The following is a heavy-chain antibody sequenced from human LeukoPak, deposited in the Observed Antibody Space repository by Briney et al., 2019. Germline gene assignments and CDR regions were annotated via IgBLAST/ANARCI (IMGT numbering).Heavy chain of an antibody. CDR3: ARVRYCTSTTCRGAFDI. D-gene: IGHD2-2*01. CDR2: ARNKGNSYAT. Sequence: GGSLRLSCAASGFTFSSYAMSWVRQAPGKGLEWVGRARNKGNSYATEYAASVKGRFAISREDSENSLYLQMNSLKTEDTAVYYCARVRYCTSTTCRGAFDIWGQGTMVTVSS. CDR1: GFTFSSYA. V-gene: IGHV3-72*01. J-gene: IGHJ3*02.